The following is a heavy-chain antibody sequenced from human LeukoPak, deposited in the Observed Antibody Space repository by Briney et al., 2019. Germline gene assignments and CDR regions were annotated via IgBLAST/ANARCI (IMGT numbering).Heavy chain of an antibody. Sequence: GGSLRLSCAASGFTFSSYGMHWVRQTPGKGLEWGANIKQDGSEKYYVDSVKGRFTISRDNAKKSLYLQMNSLRAEDTAVYYCARDRIQLWADAFDIWGQGTLVTVSS. CDR1: GFTFSSYG. V-gene: IGHV3-7*01. CDR2: IKQDGSEK. CDR3: ARDRIQLWADAFDI. J-gene: IGHJ3*02. D-gene: IGHD5-18*01.